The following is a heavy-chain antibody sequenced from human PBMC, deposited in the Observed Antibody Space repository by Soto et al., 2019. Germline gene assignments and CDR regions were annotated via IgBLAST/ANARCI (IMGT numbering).Heavy chain of an antibody. CDR1: GFTFRDAW. D-gene: IGHD6-19*01. CDR2: IKSKSDGGAI. Sequence: PGGSLRLSCGASGFTFRDAWFNWVRQAPGERPEWVGRIKSKSDGGAIDYAAPVKGRFTISRDDSRNTLYLQMNSLKTEDTAVYYCTTGRRSSGWHAYSWGQGTLVTVSS. V-gene: IGHV3-15*07. CDR3: TTGRRSSGWHAYS. J-gene: IGHJ4*02.